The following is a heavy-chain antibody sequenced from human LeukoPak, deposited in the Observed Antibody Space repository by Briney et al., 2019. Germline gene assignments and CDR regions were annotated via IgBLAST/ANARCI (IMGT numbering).Heavy chain of an antibody. CDR2: ITSSGSTT. Sequence: GGSLRLSCAASGFSFSDSYMSWIRQAPGKGLEWVSYITSSGSTTYYADSVKGRFTVSRDNAKNSLYLQMNSLRAKDTAVYYCARAASFWTYYFDDWGQGSLVTVSS. CDR1: GFSFSDSY. V-gene: IGHV3-11*04. D-gene: IGHD3/OR15-3a*01. CDR3: ARAASFWTYYFDD. J-gene: IGHJ4*02.